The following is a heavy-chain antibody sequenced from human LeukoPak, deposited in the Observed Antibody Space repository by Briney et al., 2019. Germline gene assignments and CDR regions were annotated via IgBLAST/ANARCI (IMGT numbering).Heavy chain of an antibody. J-gene: IGHJ4*02. CDR3: AKAPRSTYDFWSGYSVY. CDR1: GFTFSSYA. D-gene: IGHD3-3*01. CDR2: ISGSGGST. V-gene: IGHV3-23*01. Sequence: GGSLRLSCTASGFTFSSYAMSWVRQAPGKGLEWVSAISGSGGSTYYADSVKGRFTISRDNSKNTLYLQMNSLRAEDTAVYYCAKAPRSTYDFWSGYSVYWGQGALVTVSS.